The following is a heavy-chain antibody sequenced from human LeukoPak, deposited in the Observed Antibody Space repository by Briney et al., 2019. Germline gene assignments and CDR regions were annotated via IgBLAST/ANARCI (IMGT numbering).Heavy chain of an antibody. CDR3: AKYIGPSRRIFDY. Sequence: GGSLRLSCAASGFTFTSYPMTWVRQAPGKGLEWVSSISETGAITNYADSVKGRFTISRENSKNTLYLQMSSLRAEDAAVYFCAKYIGPSRRIFDYWGQGTLVAVSS. CDR2: ISETGAIT. V-gene: IGHV3-23*01. J-gene: IGHJ4*02. CDR1: GFTFTSYP. D-gene: IGHD2/OR15-2a*01.